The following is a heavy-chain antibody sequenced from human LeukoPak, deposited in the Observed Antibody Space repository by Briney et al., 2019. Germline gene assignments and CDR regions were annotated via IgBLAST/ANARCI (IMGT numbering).Heavy chain of an antibody. V-gene: IGHV4-30-2*01. D-gene: IGHD2-15*01. CDR3: ARVRVVVAAKYYYYYGMDV. CDR1: GGSISSGGYS. CDR2: IYHSGST. Sequence: SQTLSLTCAVSGGSISSGGYSWSWIRQPPGKGLEWIGYIYHSGSTYYNPSLKSRVTISVDRSKNQFSLKLSSVTAADTAVYYCARVRVVVAAKYYYYYGMDVWGKGTTVTVSS. J-gene: IGHJ6*04.